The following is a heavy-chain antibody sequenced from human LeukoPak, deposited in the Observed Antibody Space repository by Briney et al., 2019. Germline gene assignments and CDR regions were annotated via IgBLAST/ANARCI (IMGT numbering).Heavy chain of an antibody. D-gene: IGHD3-3*01. Sequence: GGSLRLSCAASGFTFSSYSMNWVRQAPGKGLEWVSSISSSSSYIYYADSVKGRFTNSRDNAKNSLYLQMNSLRAEDTAVYYCASPPESGYSNDAFDIWGQGTMVTVSS. CDR1: GFTFSSYS. J-gene: IGHJ3*02. V-gene: IGHV3-21*01. CDR3: ASPPESGYSNDAFDI. CDR2: ISSSSSYI.